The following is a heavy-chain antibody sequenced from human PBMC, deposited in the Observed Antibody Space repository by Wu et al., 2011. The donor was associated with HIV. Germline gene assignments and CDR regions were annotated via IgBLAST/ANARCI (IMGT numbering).Heavy chain of an antibody. Sequence: QVQLVQSGPEVAKPGSSVRVSCKASGGTFDTFAISWVRQAPGRGLEWMGAIVPVFGSINYAQNFQGRLTISTEPSASTNYYLELRGLRPEDTAIYYCAREVGRGVNDVSGMDVWGQGTTITVSS. CDR2: IVPVFGSI. V-gene: IGHV1-69*05. CDR1: GGTFDTFA. CDR3: AREVGRGVNDVSGMDV. J-gene: IGHJ6*02. D-gene: IGHD3-16*01.